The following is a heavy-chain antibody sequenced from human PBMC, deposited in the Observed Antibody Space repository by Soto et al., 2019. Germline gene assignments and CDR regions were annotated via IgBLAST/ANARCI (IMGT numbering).Heavy chain of an antibody. CDR1: GYTFSTYW. V-gene: IGHV5-51*01. CDR2: IYPVDSDT. D-gene: IGHD1-1*01. J-gene: IGHJ4*02. CDR3: ARRRAWNDAFDF. Sequence: GESLKISCQGFGYTFSTYWIGWVRQKPGQGLEWMGAIYPVDSDTRYTPSFEGHVTFSADKSLSTAYLQWNSLRASDTARYYCARRRAWNDAFDFWGQGVLVTVSS.